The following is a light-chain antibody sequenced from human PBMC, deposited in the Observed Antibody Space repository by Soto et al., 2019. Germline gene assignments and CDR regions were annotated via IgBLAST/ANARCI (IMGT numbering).Light chain of an antibody. CDR2: SAS. J-gene: IGKJ1*01. CDR3: LQDYNYPRT. CDR1: QAIRNE. V-gene: IGKV1-6*01. Sequence: IQMTQSPPSLSAFVGDRVTIICRAGQAIRNELGWYQQKPGKAPKLLIYSASTLQSGVPSRFSGSGSGTHFTLTITCLQPEDFATYFCLQDYNYPRTFGQGTKVEI.